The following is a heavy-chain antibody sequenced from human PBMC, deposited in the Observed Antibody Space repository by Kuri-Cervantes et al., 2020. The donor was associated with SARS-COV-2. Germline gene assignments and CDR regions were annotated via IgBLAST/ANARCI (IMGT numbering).Heavy chain of an antibody. J-gene: IGHJ4*02. V-gene: IGHV5-51*01. CDR2: IYPGDSDT. CDR1: GYRFTSYW. D-gene: IGHD6-13*01. CDR3: ARLNSSWYPHYFDY. Sequence: GGSLSLSSKGSGYRFTSYWVGWVRQMPGKGREWMGIIYPGDSDTRYSTSFQGQVTISADKSISTAYLQWSSLKASDTAMYYCARLNSSWYPHYFDYWGQGTLVTVSS.